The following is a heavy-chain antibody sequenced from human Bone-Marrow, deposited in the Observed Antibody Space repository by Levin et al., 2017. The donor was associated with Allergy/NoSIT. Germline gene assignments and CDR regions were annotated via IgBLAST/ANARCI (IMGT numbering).Heavy chain of an antibody. J-gene: IGHJ2*01. CDR3: AKEGCGGDCYPTNWYFDL. V-gene: IGHV3-30*18. D-gene: IGHD2-21*02. CDR2: ISYDGSNK. Sequence: GGSLRLSCAASGFTFSSYGMHWVRQAPGKGLEWVAVISYDGSNKYYADSVKGRFTISRDNSKNTLYLQMNSLRAEDTAVYYCAKEGCGGDCYPTNWYFDLWGRGTLVTVSS. CDR1: GFTFSSYG.